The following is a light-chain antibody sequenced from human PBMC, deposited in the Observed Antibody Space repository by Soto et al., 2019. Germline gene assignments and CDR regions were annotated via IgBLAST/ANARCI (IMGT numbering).Light chain of an antibody. CDR3: QQYHSWRT. J-gene: IGKJ1*01. CDR1: QSIDRK. V-gene: IGKV3-15*01. Sequence: IVMTQSPATLSVSPGERATLSCRASQSIDRKLAWYQQRPGQAPRLLIYGASTRATGIPARFSGSGSGTEFTLNIRGLQSEDFGVFYCQQYHSWRTFGQGTNVEIK. CDR2: GAS.